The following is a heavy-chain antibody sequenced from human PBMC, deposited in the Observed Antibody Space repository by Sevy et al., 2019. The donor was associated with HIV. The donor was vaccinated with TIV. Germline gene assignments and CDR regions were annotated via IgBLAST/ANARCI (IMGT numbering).Heavy chain of an antibody. D-gene: IGHD2-21*02. V-gene: IGHV3-30*04. Sequence: GGYLRLSCADSGITFIDYAMHWVRQAPGKGLEWVAVISDDGSKTYYADSVNGRFTISRDNSKNTLYLQMNSLRADDTAVYYCARGRVTSHYFDYWGQGNLVTVSS. CDR2: ISDDGSKT. J-gene: IGHJ4*02. CDR3: ARGRVTSHYFDY. CDR1: GITFIDYA.